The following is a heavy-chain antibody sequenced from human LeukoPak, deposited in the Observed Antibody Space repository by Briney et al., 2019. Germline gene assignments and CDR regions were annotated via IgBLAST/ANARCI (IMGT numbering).Heavy chain of an antibody. CDR1: GDGVSSNNIA. D-gene: IGHD1-20*01. CDR2: TYYVSKWNN. J-gene: IGHJ3*02. CDR3: ARYNWEAGRSIDI. Sequence: SQTLSLTCAISGDGVSSNNIAWNWIRQSPSRGLEWLGRTYYVSKWNNDYAVSVKSRIIITPDTSNNHFSLQLSSVTPEDTAVYFCARYNWEAGRSIDIWGQGTLVIVSS. V-gene: IGHV6-1*01.